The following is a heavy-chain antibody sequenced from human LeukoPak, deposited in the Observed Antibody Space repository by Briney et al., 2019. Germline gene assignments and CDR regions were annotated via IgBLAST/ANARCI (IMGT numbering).Heavy chain of an antibody. Sequence: SETLSLTCTVSGGSISSYYWSWIRQPPGKGLEWIGYIYYSGSTNYNPSLKSRVTISVDTSKNQFSLKLSSVTAADTAVYYCAREAPLGATISSFDYWGQGTLVTVSS. CDR3: AREAPLGATISSFDY. CDR2: IYYSGST. J-gene: IGHJ4*02. V-gene: IGHV4-59*12. D-gene: IGHD5-12*01. CDR1: GGSISSYY.